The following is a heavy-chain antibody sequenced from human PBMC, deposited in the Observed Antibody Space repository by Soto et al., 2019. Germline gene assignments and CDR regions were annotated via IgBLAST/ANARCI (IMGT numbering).Heavy chain of an antibody. V-gene: IGHV3-23*01. J-gene: IGHJ4*02. CDR2: ISGSGSYT. Sequence: PGGSLRLSCAASGFTFSTYGMNWVRQAPGKGLEWVSAISGSGSYTYYADSVKGRFTISRDNAKNTLYLQMNSLRAEDTAVYYCAKARGPGDYWGQGTLVTVSS. CDR3: AKARGPGDY. D-gene: IGHD5-12*01. CDR1: GFTFSTYG.